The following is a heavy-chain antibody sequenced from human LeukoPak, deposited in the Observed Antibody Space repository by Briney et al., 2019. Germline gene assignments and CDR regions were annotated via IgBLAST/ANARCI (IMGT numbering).Heavy chain of an antibody. CDR3: ARGIEMATISDY. J-gene: IGHJ4*02. V-gene: IGHV4-34*01. CDR1: GGSFSGYY. Sequence: PSETLSPTCAVYGGSFSGYYWSWIRQPPGKGLEWIGEINHSGSTNYNPSLKSRVTISVDTSKNQFSLKLSSVTAADTAVYYCARGIEMATISDYWGQGTLVTISS. CDR2: INHSGST. D-gene: IGHD5-24*01.